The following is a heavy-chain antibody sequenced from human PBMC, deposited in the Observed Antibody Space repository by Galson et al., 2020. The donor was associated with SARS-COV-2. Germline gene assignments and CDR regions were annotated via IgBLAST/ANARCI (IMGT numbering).Heavy chain of an antibody. CDR1: GFTFSNYW. V-gene: IGHV3-7*03. J-gene: IGHJ4*02. Sequence: GGSLRLSCVVSGFTFSNYWMNWVRQAPGKGLEWVANIKQGGNEKNYVDSVKGRFTISRDNAKNSVYLQMNSLRAEDTAVYYCAKVRGSADDSSGYRPFDYWGRGTQVTVSS. CDR2: IKQGGNEK. CDR3: AKVRGSADDSSGYRPFDY. D-gene: IGHD3-22*01.